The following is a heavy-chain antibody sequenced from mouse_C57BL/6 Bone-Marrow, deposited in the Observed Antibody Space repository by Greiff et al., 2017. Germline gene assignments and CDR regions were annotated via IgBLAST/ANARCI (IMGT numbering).Heavy chain of an antibody. CDR1: GFTFSSYG. V-gene: IGHV5-6*01. Sequence: EVHLVESGGDLVKPGGSLKLSCAASGFTFSSYGMSWVRQTPDKRLEWVATISSGGSYTYYPDSVKGRFTISRDNAKNTLYLQMSSLKSEDTAMYYCARRRYYYGSSWDYWGQGTTLTVSS. D-gene: IGHD1-1*01. J-gene: IGHJ2*01. CDR3: ARRRYYYGSSWDY. CDR2: ISSGGSYT.